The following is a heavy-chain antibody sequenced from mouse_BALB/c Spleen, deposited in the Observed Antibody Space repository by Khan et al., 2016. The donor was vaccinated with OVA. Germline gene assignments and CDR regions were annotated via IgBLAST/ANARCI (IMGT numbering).Heavy chain of an antibody. Sequence: QVQLKESGPGILQPSQTLSLTCSFSGFSLSSSGMGVSWIRQPSGKGLEWLAHIYWDDDKRYNPSLKSRLTVSKDTSRNQIFLNITNVDTAETATYYCARSRWLHYFVMDVWGQGTSVIVSS. CDR1: GFSLSSSGMG. J-gene: IGHJ4*01. D-gene: IGHD2-3*01. V-gene: IGHV8-12*01. CDR2: IYWDDDK. CDR3: ARSRWLHYFVMDV.